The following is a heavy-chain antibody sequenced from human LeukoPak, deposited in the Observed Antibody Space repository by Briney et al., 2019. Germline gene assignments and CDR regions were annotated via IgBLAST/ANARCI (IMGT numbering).Heavy chain of an antibody. J-gene: IGHJ4*02. V-gene: IGHV3-23*01. CDR1: GFTFSSYG. Sequence: GGSLRLSCAASGFTFSSYGTSWVRQAPGKGLEWVSAISGSGGSTYYADSVKGRFTISRDNSKNTLYLQMNSLRAEDTAVYDCAKRQRLGYYGSGSYFDYWGQGTLVTVSS. CDR3: AKRQRLGYYGSGSYFDY. CDR2: ISGSGGST. D-gene: IGHD3-10*01.